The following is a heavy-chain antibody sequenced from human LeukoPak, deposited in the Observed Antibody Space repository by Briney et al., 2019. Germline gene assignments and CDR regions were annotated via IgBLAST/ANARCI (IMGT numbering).Heavy chain of an antibody. D-gene: IGHD6-6*01. CDR2: ISSNGGST. CDR1: GFTFSSYA. J-gene: IGHJ5*02. V-gene: IGHV3-64D*09. CDR3: VKGGIAARFNWFDP. Sequence: GGSLRLSCSASGFTFSSYAMHWVRQAPGKGLEYVSAISSNGGSTYYADSVKGRFTTSRDKSKNTLYLRMSSLRAEDTAVYYCVKGGIAARFNWFDPWGEGTLVTVAS.